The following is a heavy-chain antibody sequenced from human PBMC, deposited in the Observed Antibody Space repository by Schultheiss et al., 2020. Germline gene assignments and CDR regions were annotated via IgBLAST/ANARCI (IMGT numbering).Heavy chain of an antibody. Sequence: SVKVSCAASGFTFSSYTISWVRQAPGQGLEWMGRIIPILGIANYAQKFQGRVTITRDTSASTAYMELSSLRSEDTAVYYCASPAPFFGVDRTYYYYGMDVWGQGTTVTVSS. D-gene: IGHD3-3*01. J-gene: IGHJ6*02. V-gene: IGHV1-69*02. CDR3: ASPAPFFGVDRTYYYYGMDV. CDR1: GFTFSSYT. CDR2: IIPILGIA.